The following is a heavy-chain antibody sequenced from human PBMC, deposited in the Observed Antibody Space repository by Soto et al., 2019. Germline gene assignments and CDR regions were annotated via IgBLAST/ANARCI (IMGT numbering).Heavy chain of an antibody. V-gene: IGHV4-30-4*01. J-gene: IGHJ4*02. CDR3: ARESRDSSGYRSLDY. D-gene: IGHD3-22*01. Sequence: SEILSLTCTVSGGSISSGDYYWSWIRQPPGKGLEWIGYIYYSGSTYYNPSLKSRVTISVDTSKNQFSLKLSSVTAADTAVYYCARESRDSSGYRSLDYWGQGTLVTVSS. CDR1: GGSISSGDYY. CDR2: IYYSGST.